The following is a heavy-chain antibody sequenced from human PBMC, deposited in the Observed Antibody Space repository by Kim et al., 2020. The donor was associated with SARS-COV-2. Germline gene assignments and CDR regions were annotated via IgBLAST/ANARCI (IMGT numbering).Heavy chain of an antibody. CDR1: GFTFSSYS. V-gene: IGHV3-21*01. CDR2: ISSSSSYI. D-gene: IGHD3-9*01. CDR3: ARANVLRYFDWLPDYYYGMDV. J-gene: IGHJ6*02. Sequence: GGSLRLSCAASGFTFSSYSMNWVRQAPGKGLEWVSSISSSSSYIYYADSVKGRFTISRDNAKNSLYLQMNSLRAEDTAVYYCARANVLRYFDWLPDYYYGMDVWGQGTTVTVSS.